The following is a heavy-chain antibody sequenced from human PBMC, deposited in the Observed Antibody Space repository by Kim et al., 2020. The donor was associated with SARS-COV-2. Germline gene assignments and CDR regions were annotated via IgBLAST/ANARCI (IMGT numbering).Heavy chain of an antibody. Sequence: TNYNPSLKSRVTISVDTSKNQFSLKLSSVTAADTAVYYCAKPGSTSYFDIWGQGTMVTVSS. D-gene: IGHD6-6*01. CDR3: AKPGSTSYFDI. V-gene: IGHV4-34*01. J-gene: IGHJ3*02. CDR2: T.